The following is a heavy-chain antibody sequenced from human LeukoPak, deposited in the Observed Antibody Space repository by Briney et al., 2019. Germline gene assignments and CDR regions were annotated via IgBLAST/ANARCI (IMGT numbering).Heavy chain of an antibody. V-gene: IGHV4-34*01. CDR3: ARGRVVPAATSRKYYFDY. CDR2: INHSGST. J-gene: IGHJ4*02. CDR1: GGSFSGYY. Sequence: PSETLSLTCAVYGGSFSGYYWSWIRQPPGKGLEWIGEINHSGSTNYNPSLKSRVTISVDTSKNQFSLKLSSVTAADTAVYYCARGRVVPAATSRKYYFDYWGQGTLVTVSS. D-gene: IGHD2-2*01.